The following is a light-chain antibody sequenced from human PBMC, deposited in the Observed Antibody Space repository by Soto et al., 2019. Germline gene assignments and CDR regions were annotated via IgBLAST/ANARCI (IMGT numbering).Light chain of an antibody. J-gene: IGLJ3*02. CDR3: AAWDDSLNAWV. CDR2: SHD. V-gene: IGLV1-47*02. Sequence: QSVVTQPPSASQTPGQRVTISCSGSRSNVGRNSVDWYQHVPGTAPKLLIYSHDQRPSGVPDRISASRSGTAASLVISGLRSEDEAFYYCAAWDDSLNAWVFGGGTKVTVL. CDR1: RSNVGRNS.